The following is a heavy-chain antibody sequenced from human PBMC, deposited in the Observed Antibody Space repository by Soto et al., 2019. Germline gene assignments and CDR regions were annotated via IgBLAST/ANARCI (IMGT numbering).Heavy chain of an antibody. J-gene: IGHJ5*02. CDR2: ISAGSDAI. D-gene: IGHD3-16*01. Sequence: EGQLVESGGGLVQPGGSLRLSCAASGFIFSTYTLNWVRQAPGKGLEWVSYISAGSDAIHYADSVKGRFTVSRDNAKNSLFLQMNSLRDEDTAVYYCARLYTTSRVGAWFDPWGQGTLVTVSS. V-gene: IGHV3-48*02. CDR1: GFIFSTYT. CDR3: ARLYTTSRVGAWFDP.